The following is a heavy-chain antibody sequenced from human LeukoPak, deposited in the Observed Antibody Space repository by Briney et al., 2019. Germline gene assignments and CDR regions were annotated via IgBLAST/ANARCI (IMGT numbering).Heavy chain of an antibody. J-gene: IGHJ4*02. Sequence: ASVKVSCKASGYTFTGYYMHWVRQAPGQGLEWMGWISAYNGNTNYAQKLQGRVTMTTDTSTSTAYMELRSLRSDDTAVYYCARPGGGNPLDYWGQGTLVTVSS. CDR2: ISAYNGNT. CDR3: ARPGGGNPLDY. V-gene: IGHV1-18*04. CDR1: GYTFTGYY. D-gene: IGHD4-23*01.